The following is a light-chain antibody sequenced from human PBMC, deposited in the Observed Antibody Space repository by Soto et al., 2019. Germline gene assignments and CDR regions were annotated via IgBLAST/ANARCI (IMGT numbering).Light chain of an antibody. V-gene: IGKV3-20*01. Sequence: EIVLTQSPGTLSLSPGARATLSCRASQSVSGNYLAWYQQKPGQSPRLLIYGSSDRATGIPDRFSGSGSGTDFTLTITKVEPADFAVYYCHQYGSSPPYTFGQGTKLEMK. CDR3: HQYGSSPPYT. CDR2: GSS. CDR1: QSVSGNY. J-gene: IGKJ2*01.